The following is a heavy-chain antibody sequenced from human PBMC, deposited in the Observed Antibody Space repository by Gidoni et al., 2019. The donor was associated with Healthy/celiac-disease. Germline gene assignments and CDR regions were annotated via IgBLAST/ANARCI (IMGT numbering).Heavy chain of an antibody. J-gene: IGHJ4*02. CDR3: ARESGSSAPFDY. CDR2: IPIFGTA. V-gene: IGHV1-69*06. D-gene: IGHD6-6*01. Sequence: IPIFGTANYAQKFQGRVTITADKSTSTAYMELSSLRSEDTAVYYCARESGSSAPFDYWGQGTLVTVSS.